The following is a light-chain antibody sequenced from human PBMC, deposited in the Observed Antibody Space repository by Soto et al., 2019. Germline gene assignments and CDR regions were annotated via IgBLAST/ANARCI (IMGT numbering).Light chain of an antibody. J-gene: IGLJ2*01. CDR1: SSDVGNYNS. Sequence: QSALTQPPSASGSPGQSVTISCTGTSSDVGNYNSVSWYQQHPGKVPKLMIYDVNKRPSGVPDRFSGSKSGNTASLTVSGLQADDVADYYCSSYAGSKNVVFGGGTKLTV. V-gene: IGLV2-8*01. CDR3: SSYAGSKNVV. CDR2: DVN.